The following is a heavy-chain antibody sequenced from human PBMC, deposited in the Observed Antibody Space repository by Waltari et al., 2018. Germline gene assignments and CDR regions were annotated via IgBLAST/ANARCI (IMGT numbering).Heavy chain of an antibody. J-gene: IGHJ5*02. CDR2: IYSGGST. Sequence: EVQLVESGGGLIQPGGSLRLSCAASGFTVRSNYMSWVRQAPGKGLEWVSVIYSGGSTYYADSVKGRFTISRDNSKNTLYLQMNSLRAEDTAVYYCARDSMVQGENWFDPWGQGTLVTVSS. V-gene: IGHV3-53*01. CDR1: GFTVRSNY. D-gene: IGHD3-10*01. CDR3: ARDSMVQGENWFDP.